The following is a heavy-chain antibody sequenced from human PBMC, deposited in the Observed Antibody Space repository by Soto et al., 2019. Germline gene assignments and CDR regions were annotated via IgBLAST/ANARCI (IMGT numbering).Heavy chain of an antibody. J-gene: IGHJ4*02. D-gene: IGHD2-21*02. V-gene: IGHV3-30*18. CDR3: AKDKVPVVVTAPFDY. CDR1: RFTFSSYG. Sequence: QVQLVESGGGVVQPGRSLRLSCAADRFTFSSYGIQWVRQAPGKGLEWVAVISYDGSNKYYADSVKGRFTISRDNSKNTLYLQMNNLRAEDTTVYYCAKDKVPVVVTAPFDYWGQGTLVTVSS. CDR2: ISYDGSNK.